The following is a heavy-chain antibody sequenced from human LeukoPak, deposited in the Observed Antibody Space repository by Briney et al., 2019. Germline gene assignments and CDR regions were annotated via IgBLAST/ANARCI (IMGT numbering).Heavy chain of an antibody. Sequence: GGSLRLSCAASGFTFSSYSMNWVRQAPGKGLEWVLSISSSSSYIYYADSVKGRFTISRDNAKNSLYLQMNSLRAEDTAVYYCARGIAAAGLDYWGQGTLVTVSS. CDR2: ISSSSSYI. D-gene: IGHD6-13*01. CDR3: ARGIAAAGLDY. V-gene: IGHV3-21*01. J-gene: IGHJ4*02. CDR1: GFTFSSYS.